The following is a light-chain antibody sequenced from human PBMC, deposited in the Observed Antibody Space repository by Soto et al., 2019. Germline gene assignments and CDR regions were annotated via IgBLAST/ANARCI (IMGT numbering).Light chain of an antibody. CDR1: HSDIGAGYG. V-gene: IGLV1-40*01. CDR3: HSYDSSLSGWV. J-gene: IGLJ3*02. CDR2: DTT. Sequence: QPVLTQPPSVTGAPGQRVTISCTGSHSDIGAGYGVHWYQQFPHSAPKLLIYDTTNRPSGVPDRFSGSKSGTSGSLAITGLQAEDEADYYCHSYDSSLSGWVFGGGTKVTVL.